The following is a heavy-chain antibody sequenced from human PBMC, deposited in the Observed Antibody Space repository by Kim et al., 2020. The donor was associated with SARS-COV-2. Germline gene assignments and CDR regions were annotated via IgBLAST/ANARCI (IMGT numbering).Heavy chain of an antibody. V-gene: IGHV3-7*01. Sequence: VDSVKGRFTISRDNAKNSLYLQMHSLRAEDTAVYYCARGWGRGWSEYFQHWGQGTLVTVSS. J-gene: IGHJ1*01. CDR3: ARGWGRGWSEYFQH. D-gene: IGHD6-19*01.